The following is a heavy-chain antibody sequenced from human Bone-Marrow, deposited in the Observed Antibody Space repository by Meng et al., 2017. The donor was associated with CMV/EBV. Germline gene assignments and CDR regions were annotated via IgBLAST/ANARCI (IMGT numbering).Heavy chain of an antibody. CDR2: INPNSGGT. V-gene: IGHV1-2*02. J-gene: IGHJ5*02. Sequence: ASVKVSCKASGYTFTSYYMHWVRQAPGQGLEWMGWINPNSGGTNYAQKFQGRVTMTRDTSISTAYMELSSLRSEDTAVYYCARDHQGITGTAGAWGQGTLVTVSS. CDR3: ARDHQGITGTAGA. D-gene: IGHD1-7*01. CDR1: GYTFTSYY.